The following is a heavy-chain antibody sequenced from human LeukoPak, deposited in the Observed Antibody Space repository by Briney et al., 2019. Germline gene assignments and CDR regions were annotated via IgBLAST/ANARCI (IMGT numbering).Heavy chain of an antibody. D-gene: IGHD3-3*01. V-gene: IGHV3-21*01. CDR3: ARGHYDFWSGYYVDYYYYYGMDV. CDR2: ISSSSSYI. CDR1: GFTFSSYS. Sequence: PGGSLRLSCAASGFTFSSYSMNWVRQAPGKGLEWVSSISSSSSYIYYADSVKGRFTISRDTSKNSLYLQMNSLRAEDTAVYYCARGHYDFWSGYYVDYYYYYGMDVWGQGTTVTVSS. J-gene: IGHJ6*02.